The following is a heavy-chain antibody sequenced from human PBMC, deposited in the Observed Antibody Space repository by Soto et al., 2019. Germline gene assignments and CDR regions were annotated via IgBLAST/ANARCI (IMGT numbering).Heavy chain of an antibody. Sequence: ASVKVSCKASGYTFTSYGISWVRQAPGQGLEWMGWISAYNGNTNYAQKLQGRVTITTDTSTSTAYMELRSLRSEDTAVYYCARSDYYDSSGYELCFDYWGQGTLVTVSS. CDR1: GYTFTSYG. CDR3: ARSDYYDSSGYELCFDY. D-gene: IGHD3-22*01. V-gene: IGHV1-18*01. J-gene: IGHJ4*02. CDR2: ISAYNGNT.